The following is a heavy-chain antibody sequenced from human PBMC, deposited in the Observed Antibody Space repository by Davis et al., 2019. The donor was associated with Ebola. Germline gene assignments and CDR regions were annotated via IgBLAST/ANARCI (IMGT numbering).Heavy chain of an antibody. CDR2: IYYSGST. Sequence: PSETLFLTCTVSGGSISSGGYYWSWIRQHPGKGLEWIGYIYYSGSTYYNPSLKSRVTISVDTSKNQFSLKLSSVTAADTAVYYCAKSSSSADNYFDYWGQGTLVTVSS. CDR3: AKSSSSADNYFDY. J-gene: IGHJ4*02. V-gene: IGHV4-31*03. D-gene: IGHD6-6*01. CDR1: GGSISSGGYY.